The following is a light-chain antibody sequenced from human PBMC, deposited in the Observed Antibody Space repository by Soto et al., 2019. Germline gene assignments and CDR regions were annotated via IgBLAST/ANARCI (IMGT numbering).Light chain of an antibody. CDR1: HTISSY. CDR3: QQSYSTPRT. V-gene: IGKV1-39*01. Sequence: DIQMTQSPSSLSASVGDRVTITCRASHTISSYLNWYQQKPGKAPKVLIYSTSSLQSRVPSRFTGSGSGTDFTLTISSLQPEDFATYYCQQSYSTPRTFGQGTRLEIK. CDR2: STS. J-gene: IGKJ5*01.